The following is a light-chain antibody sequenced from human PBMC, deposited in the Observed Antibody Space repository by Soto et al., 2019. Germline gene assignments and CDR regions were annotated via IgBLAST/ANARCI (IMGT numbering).Light chain of an antibody. CDR2: RAS. Sequence: EIVLTQSPGPLSLSPGERSTLSCRASPSVGSNFLAWYQHKPGQSPRLLIYRASARATGVPDRFSGSGSGTDFILSISSLEPEDFAVYYCQQRYSWLRAFGQGTKVDIK. V-gene: IGKV3D-20*02. J-gene: IGKJ1*01. CDR3: QQRYSWLRA. CDR1: PSVGSNF.